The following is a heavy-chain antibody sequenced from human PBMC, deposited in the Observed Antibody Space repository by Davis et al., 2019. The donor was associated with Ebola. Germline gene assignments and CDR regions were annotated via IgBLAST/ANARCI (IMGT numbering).Heavy chain of an antibody. Sequence: GGSLRLSCAASGFTFSSYWMSWVRQAPGKGLEWVGFIRSKGFGGTIEYGAPVKGRFTISRDDSKSIAYLQMDSLKTEDTAVYYCTRRGTVVAPDYWGQGTLVTVSS. CDR2: IRSKGFGGTI. CDR3: TRRGTVVAPDY. CDR1: GFTFSSYW. J-gene: IGHJ4*02. D-gene: IGHD4-23*01. V-gene: IGHV3-49*04.